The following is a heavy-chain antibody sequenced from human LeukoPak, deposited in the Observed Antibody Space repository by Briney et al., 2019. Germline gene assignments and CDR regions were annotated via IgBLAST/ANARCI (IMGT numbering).Heavy chain of an antibody. J-gene: IGHJ4*02. D-gene: IGHD3-9*01. V-gene: IGHV5-51*01. Sequence: GESLKISCKGSGYTFTSYWVGWVRQMSGKGLEWMGIIHPGDSDTRYSPSFQGQVTISVDKSISIAYLQWSNLKASDTAMYYCARSLTRRRYYFDYWGQGTLVTVSS. CDR3: ARSLTRRRYYFDY. CDR2: IHPGDSDT. CDR1: GYTFTSYW.